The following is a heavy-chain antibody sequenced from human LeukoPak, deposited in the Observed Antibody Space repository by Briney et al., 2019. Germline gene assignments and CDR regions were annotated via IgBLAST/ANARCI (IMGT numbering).Heavy chain of an antibody. CDR1: GFTFSNYA. V-gene: IGHV3-23*01. D-gene: IGHD4-17*01. CDR2: ISGSSGLT. Sequence: GGSLRLSCAAPGFTFSNYAMSWVRQAPGRGLEWVSAISGSSGLTYYADSVKGRFTISRDNSKNTLFLQMNSLRAEDTAVYYCARRGESASYGDYRFDYWGQGTLVTVSS. J-gene: IGHJ4*02. CDR3: ARRGESASYGDYRFDY.